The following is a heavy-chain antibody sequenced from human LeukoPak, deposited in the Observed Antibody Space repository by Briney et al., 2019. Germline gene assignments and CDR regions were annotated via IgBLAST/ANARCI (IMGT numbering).Heavy chain of an antibody. CDR1: GYTLTSYG. CDR3: ARASPLRYYDSSAYLCYFDC. V-gene: IGHV1-18*01. Sequence: ASVKVSCKASGYTLTSYGISWVRQAPGQGLEWMGWISGYNGNTKYAQKYQGRVTMTTDTSTSTAYMELRSLRSDDTAVYYCARASPLRYYDSSAYLCYFDCWGQGTLVTVSS. D-gene: IGHD3-22*01. J-gene: IGHJ4*02. CDR2: ISGYNGNT.